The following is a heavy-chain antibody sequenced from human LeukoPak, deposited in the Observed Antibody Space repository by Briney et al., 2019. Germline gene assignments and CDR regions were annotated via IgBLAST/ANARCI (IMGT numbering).Heavy chain of an antibody. CDR3: EGSFYGSGTDT. Sequence: PSGTLSLTCAVYGGSFSGYYWSWIRQPPGKGLEWIGEINHSGSTNYNPSLKSRVTISVDTSKNQFSLKLSSVTAADTAVYYCEGSFYGSGTDTWGQGTLVTVSS. CDR2: INHSGST. V-gene: IGHV4-34*01. J-gene: IGHJ5*02. CDR1: GGSFSGYY. D-gene: IGHD3-10*01.